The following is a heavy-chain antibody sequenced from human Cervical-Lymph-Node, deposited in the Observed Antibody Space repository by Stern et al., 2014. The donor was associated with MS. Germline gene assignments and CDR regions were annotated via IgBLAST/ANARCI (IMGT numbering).Heavy chain of an antibody. V-gene: IGHV3-11*01. CDR2: ISSSGTTI. D-gene: IGHD2-21*01. J-gene: IGHJ6*02. CDR3: ARFKIASYYYYYYGMAV. Sequence: TWIRQAPGKGLEWVSFISSSGTTIYDADSVKGRFTISRDNDKNSLYLQMNGLRAEDTAIYYCARFKIASYYYYYYGMAVWGQGTTVTVSS.